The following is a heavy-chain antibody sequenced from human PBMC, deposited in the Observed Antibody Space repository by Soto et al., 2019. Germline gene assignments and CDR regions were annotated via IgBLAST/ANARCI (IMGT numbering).Heavy chain of an antibody. CDR2: LYYNVGT. Sequence: PSETLSLTCTVSGSSISSSGYYWGWIRQPPGRGLEWIGSLYYNVGTYYNPSLKSRVTISADTSANQFSLMVNSVTAADTAIYYCARPPSRHCVDYCGQRTLVTVSS. D-gene: IGHD2-21*01. CDR3: ARPPSRHCVDY. J-gene: IGHJ4*02. V-gene: IGHV4-39*01. CDR1: GSSISSSGYY.